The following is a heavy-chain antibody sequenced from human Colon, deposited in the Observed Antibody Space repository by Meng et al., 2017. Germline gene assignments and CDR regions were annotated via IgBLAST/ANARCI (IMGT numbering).Heavy chain of an antibody. J-gene: IGHJ4*02. Sequence: QLQLQESGPGLVKPSETLSLTCAVSGGSISNDQWWSWVRQPPGKGLEWIGEIYHSGRANYNPSVKSRISMSLDKSQNHFSLKLSSVTAADTTVYYCTTLYGDSISWGQGTLVTVSS. D-gene: IGHD4-17*01. CDR2: IYHSGRA. CDR3: TTLYGDSIS. V-gene: IGHV4-4*02. CDR1: GGSISNDQW.